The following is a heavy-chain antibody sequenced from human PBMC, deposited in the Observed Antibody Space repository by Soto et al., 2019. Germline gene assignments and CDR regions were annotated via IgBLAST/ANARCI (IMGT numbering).Heavy chain of an antibody. Sequence: PGGSLRLSCSVSGFTFSRYSMNWVRQAPGKGLEWVSYISSSSSTINYADSVKGRFTISRDNAKNSLYLQMNSLRGEDTAVYYCAAVSLNYFDSGPQGYWGQGTLVTVSS. V-gene: IGHV3-48*01. D-gene: IGHD3-22*01. CDR3: AAVSLNYFDSGPQGY. J-gene: IGHJ4*02. CDR1: GFTFSRYS. CDR2: ISSSSSTI.